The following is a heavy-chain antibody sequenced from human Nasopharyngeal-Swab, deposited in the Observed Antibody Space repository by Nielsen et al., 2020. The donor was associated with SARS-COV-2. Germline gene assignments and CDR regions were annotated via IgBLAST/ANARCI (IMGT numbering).Heavy chain of an antibody. CDR2: IIPIFGTA. J-gene: IGHJ6*03. Sequence: WVRHAPGQGLEWMGGIIPIFGTANYAQKFQGRVTITADESTSTAYMELSSLRSEDTAVYYCARPTVVTPPSYYYYYMDVWGKGTTVTVSS. CDR3: ARPTVVTPPSYYYYYMDV. D-gene: IGHD4-23*01. V-gene: IGHV1-69*01.